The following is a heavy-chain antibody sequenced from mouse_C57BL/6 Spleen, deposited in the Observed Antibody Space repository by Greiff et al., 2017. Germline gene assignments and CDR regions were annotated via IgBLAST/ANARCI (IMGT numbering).Heavy chain of an antibody. CDR1: GYTFTDYE. J-gene: IGHJ3*01. D-gene: IGHD2-3*01. V-gene: IGHV1-15*01. CDR2: IVPETGGT. Sequence: QVHVKQSGAELVRPGASVTLSCKASGYTFTDYEMHWVKQTPVHGLEWIGAIVPETGGTAYNQTLKGKAILTADKSSSTAYMELRSLTSEDSAVYYCTTYDGYWFAYWGQGTLVTVSA. CDR3: TTYDGYWFAY.